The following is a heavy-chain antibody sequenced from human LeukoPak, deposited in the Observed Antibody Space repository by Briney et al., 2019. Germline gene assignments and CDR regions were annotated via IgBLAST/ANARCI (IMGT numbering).Heavy chain of an antibody. J-gene: IGHJ4*02. CDR3: ARLDSDGPVDY. CDR2: IYYSGST. CDR1: GGSISSSSYY. V-gene: IGHV4-39*01. D-gene: IGHD2-2*03. Sequence: SETLSLTCTVSGGSISSSSYYWGWISQPPGKGLEWIGSIYYSGSTYYNPSLKSRVTISVDTSKNQFSLKLSSVTAADTAVYYCARLDSDGPVDYWGQGTLVTVSS.